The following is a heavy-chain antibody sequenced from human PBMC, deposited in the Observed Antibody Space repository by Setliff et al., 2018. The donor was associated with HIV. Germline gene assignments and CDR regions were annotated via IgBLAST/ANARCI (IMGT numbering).Heavy chain of an antibody. V-gene: IGHV4-61*02. Sequence: SETLSLTCTVSGGSISSGSYYRSWIRQPAGKGLEWIGRIYTSGSTNYNPSLKSRVTISVDTSKNQFSLKLSPVTPADTAVYYCSRVYKLAAAALGAFEIGGQGTMVTVS. J-gene: IGHJ3*02. D-gene: IGHD2-15*01. CDR3: SRVYKLAAAALGAFEI. CDR2: IYTSGST. CDR1: GGSISSGSYY.